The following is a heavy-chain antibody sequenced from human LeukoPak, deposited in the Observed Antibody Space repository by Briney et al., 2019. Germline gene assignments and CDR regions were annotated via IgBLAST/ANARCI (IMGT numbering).Heavy chain of an antibody. V-gene: IGHV4-59*01. CDR1: GGSISSYY. CDR3: ARHLLGGDYLCGSYRAPFDY. D-gene: IGHD3-16*02. Sequence: PSETLSLTCTVSGGSISSYYWSWIRQPPGKGLEWIGYIYYSGSTNYNPSLKSRATISVDTSKNQFSLKLSSVTAADTAVYYCARHLLGGDYLCGSYRAPFDYWGQGTLVTVSS. J-gene: IGHJ4*02. CDR2: IYYSGST.